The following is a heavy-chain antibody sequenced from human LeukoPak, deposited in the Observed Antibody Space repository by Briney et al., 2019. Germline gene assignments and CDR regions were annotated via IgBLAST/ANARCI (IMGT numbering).Heavy chain of an antibody. CDR3: ARGPYDTSGYSKALDY. J-gene: IGHJ4*02. CDR1: GFTVSSNY. CDR2: IYSGGST. V-gene: IGHV3-53*01. D-gene: IGHD3-22*01. Sequence: PGGSLRLSCAASGFTVSSNYMSWVRQAPGKGLERVSIIYSGGSTYHADSVKGRFTFSRDNSKNTLYLQMDSLRAEDTAVYYCARGPYDTSGYSKALDYWGQGTLVTVSS.